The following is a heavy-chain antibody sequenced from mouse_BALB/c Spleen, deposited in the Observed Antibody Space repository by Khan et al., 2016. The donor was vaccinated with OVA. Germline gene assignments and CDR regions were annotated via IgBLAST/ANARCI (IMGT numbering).Heavy chain of an antibody. CDR2: IYPGNVNT. Sequence: VQLQQSGPEVVKPGASVRISCKASGYSFTSYYINWVKQRPGQGLEWIGWIYPGNVNTKYNENFKGKATLTADKSSSTAYLHLSSLTYEDSAVYFCAREGYYGNYRAWFAYWGQGTLVTVSA. CDR3: AREGYYGNYRAWFAY. D-gene: IGHD2-1*01. V-gene: IGHV1S56*01. CDR1: GYSFTSYY. J-gene: IGHJ3*01.